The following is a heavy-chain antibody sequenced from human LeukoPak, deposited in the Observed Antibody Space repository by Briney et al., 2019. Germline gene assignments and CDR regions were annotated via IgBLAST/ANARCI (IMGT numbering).Heavy chain of an antibody. J-gene: IGHJ4*02. CDR2: ISYDGSNK. V-gene: IGHV3-30-3*01. CDR1: GFTFSSYA. Sequence: PGGSLRLSCAASGFTFSSYAMHWVRQAPGKGLEWVAVISYDGSNKYYADSVKGRFTISRDNSKNTLYLQMNSLRAEDTAVYYCARGVRGRSPSGPRFDYWGQGTLVTASS. D-gene: IGHD1-26*01. CDR3: ARGVRGRSPSGPRFDY.